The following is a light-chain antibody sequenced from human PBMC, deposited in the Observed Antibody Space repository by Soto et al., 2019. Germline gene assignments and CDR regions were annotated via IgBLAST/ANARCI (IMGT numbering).Light chain of an antibody. CDR1: QSVRTK. Sequence: EIVMTQSPDTLYVSPGEGATLSCRASQSVRTKLAWYQQKAGQAPRLLIYGASTRATGIPDRFSGSGSGTEFTLTISRLEPEDFAVFYCQVYGPSPPITFGQGTRLEIK. CDR3: QVYGPSPPIT. V-gene: IGKV3-20*01. J-gene: IGKJ5*01. CDR2: GAS.